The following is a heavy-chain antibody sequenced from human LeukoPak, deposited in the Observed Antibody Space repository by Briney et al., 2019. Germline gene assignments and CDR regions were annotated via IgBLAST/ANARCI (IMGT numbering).Heavy chain of an antibody. V-gene: IGHV3-23*01. CDR3: AKDVVVPAAMLAGVDY. CDR1: GFTFSSYA. CDR2: ISGSGGST. D-gene: IGHD2-2*01. J-gene: IGHJ4*02. Sequence: GGSLRLSCAASGFTFSSYAMGWVRQAPGKGLEWVSAISGSGGSTYYADSVKGRFTISRDNSKNTLYLQMNSLRAEDTAVYYCAKDVVVPAAMLAGVDYWGQGTLVTVSS.